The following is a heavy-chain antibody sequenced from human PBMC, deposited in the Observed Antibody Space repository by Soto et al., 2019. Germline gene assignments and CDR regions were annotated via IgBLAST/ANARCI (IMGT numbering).Heavy chain of an antibody. CDR3: ARASVTTVCEFDY. V-gene: IGHV3-11*01. J-gene: IGHJ4*02. D-gene: IGHD4-17*01. Sequence: GGSLRLSCAASGFTFRDYYMSWIRQAPGKGLEWVSYISSSGSTIYYADSVKGRFTISRDNAKNSLYLQMNSLRAEDTAVYHCARASVTTVCEFDYWGQGTLVTVSS. CDR1: GFTFRDYY. CDR2: ISSSGSTI.